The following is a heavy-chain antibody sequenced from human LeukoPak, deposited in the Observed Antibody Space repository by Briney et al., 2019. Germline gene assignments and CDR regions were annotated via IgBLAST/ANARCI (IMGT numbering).Heavy chain of an antibody. V-gene: IGHV3-23*01. J-gene: IGHJ1*01. CDR2: ISASVDIT. Sequence: GGTLRLSCAGSGFSFSSHGRNWVRQAPGKGVGSGSGISASVDITYYTDSVRGRFTISSDNFKNTLSPQVNSLRAEDTAMYYCAKDDDWGRYKHWGQGTLVTVSS. CDR1: GFSFSSHG. CDR3: AKDDDWGRYKH. D-gene: IGHD3-16*01.